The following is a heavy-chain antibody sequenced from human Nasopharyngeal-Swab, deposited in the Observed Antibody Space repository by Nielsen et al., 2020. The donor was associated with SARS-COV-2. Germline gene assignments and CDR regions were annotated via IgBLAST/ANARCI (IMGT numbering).Heavy chain of an antibody. J-gene: IGHJ3*02. CDR2: IYTSGNT. CDR3: ARAPPESYYDSSGYPPGGVFDI. D-gene: IGHD3-22*01. Sequence: WIRQPPGKGLEWIGRIYTSGNTNYNPSLKSRVTISRDTSKNQFSLKLNSVTAADTAMYYRARAPPESYYDSSGYPPGGVFDIWGQGTMVTVSS. V-gene: IGHV4-4*08.